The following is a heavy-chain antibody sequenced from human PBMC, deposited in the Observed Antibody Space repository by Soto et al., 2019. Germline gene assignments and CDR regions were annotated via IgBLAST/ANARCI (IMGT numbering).Heavy chain of an antibody. V-gene: IGHV1-69*13. CDR2: IIPIFGTA. CDR3: ARESSSGYYPFDY. D-gene: IGHD3-22*01. J-gene: IGHJ4*02. CDR1: GGTFSSYA. Sequence: SVKVSCKASGGTFSSYAISWARQAPGQGLEWMGGIIPIFGTANYAQKFQGRVTITADESTSTAYMELSSLRSEDTAVYYCARESSSGYYPFDYWGQGTLVTVSS.